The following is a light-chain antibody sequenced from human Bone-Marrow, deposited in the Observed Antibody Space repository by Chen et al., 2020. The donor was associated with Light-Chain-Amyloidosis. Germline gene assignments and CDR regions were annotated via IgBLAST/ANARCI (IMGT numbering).Light chain of an antibody. CDR1: NIGSTS. CDR3: QVWDRSSDRPV. CDR2: DDS. V-gene: IGLV3-21*02. Sequence: SYVLTQPSSVSVAPGQTATIACGGNNIGSTSVHWYQQTPGQAPLLVGYDDSDRPSGIPERLSGSNAGKTATLTISRVEDGDEADYCCQVWDRSSDRPVFGGGTKLTVL. J-gene: IGLJ3*02.